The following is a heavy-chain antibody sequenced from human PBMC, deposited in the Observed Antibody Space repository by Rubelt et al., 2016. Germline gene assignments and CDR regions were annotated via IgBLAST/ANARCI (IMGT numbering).Heavy chain of an antibody. D-gene: IGHD2-2*01. CDR3: ARFGGRRVPAAIEI. CDR1: GGSISSYY. CDR2: IYYSGST. Sequence: QVQLQESGPGLVKPSETLSLTCTVSGGSISSYYWSWIRQPPGKGLEWIGSIYYSGSTYYNPSLKRRVTISVDAAKTHFSLRLSSVTAADTAVYYCARFGGRRVPAAIEIWGQGTLVTVSS. V-gene: IGHV4-59*05. J-gene: IGHJ4*02.